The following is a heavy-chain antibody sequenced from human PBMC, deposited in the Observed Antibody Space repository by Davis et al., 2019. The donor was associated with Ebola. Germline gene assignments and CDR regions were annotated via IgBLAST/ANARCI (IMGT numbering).Heavy chain of an antibody. CDR3: ARVPAATDNYYYYGMDV. J-gene: IGHJ6*02. CDR2: ISSRSSYI. D-gene: IGHD2-2*01. Sequence: GGSLRLSCAASGFTFSSYSMNWVRQAPGKGLEWVSSISSRSSYIYYADSVKGRFTISRDNAKNSLYLQMNSLRAEDTAVYYCARVPAATDNYYYYGMDVWGQGTTVTVSS. V-gene: IGHV3-21*01. CDR1: GFTFSSYS.